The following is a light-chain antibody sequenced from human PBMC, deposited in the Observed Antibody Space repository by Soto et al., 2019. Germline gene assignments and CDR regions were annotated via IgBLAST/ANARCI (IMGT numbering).Light chain of an antibody. J-gene: IGKJ5*01. CDR1: QSVSSN. CDR2: GAS. V-gene: IGKV3-15*01. CDR3: QQYNNWPIT. Sequence: DIVMTQSPATLSVSPGERATLSCRASQSVSSNLAWYQQKPGQAPRLLIYGASTRATGIPARFSGSGSGTEFTLTISSLQSEDFAVYYCQQYNNWPITFGQGTRL.